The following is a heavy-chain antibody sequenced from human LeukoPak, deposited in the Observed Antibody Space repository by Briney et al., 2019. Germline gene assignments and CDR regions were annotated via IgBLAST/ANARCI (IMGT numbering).Heavy chain of an antibody. CDR2: IYYSGST. D-gene: IGHD5-24*01. CDR3: ARGLRRDGYNIFDY. V-gene: IGHV4-31*03. CDR1: GGSNSSGGYY. Sequence: PSETLSLTCTVSGGSNSSGGYYWSWIRQHPGKGLEWIGYIYYSGSTYYNPSLKSRVTISVDTSKNQFSLKLSSVTAADTAVYYCARGLRRDGYNIFDYWGQGTLVTVSS. J-gene: IGHJ4*02.